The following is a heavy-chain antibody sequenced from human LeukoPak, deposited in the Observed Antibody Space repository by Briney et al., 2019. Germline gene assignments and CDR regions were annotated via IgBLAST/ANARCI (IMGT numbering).Heavy chain of an antibody. V-gene: IGHV4-30-4*08. CDR3: ARGTGSSWYRGYFDY. Sequence: TSETLSLTCTVSGGSISSGDYYWSWIRQPPGKGLEWIGYSYYGGSTYYNPSLKSRVTISVDTSKNQFSLKLSSVTAADTAVYYCARGTGSSWYRGYFDYWGQGTLVTVSS. D-gene: IGHD6-13*01. CDR1: GGSISSGDYY. CDR2: SYYGGST. J-gene: IGHJ4*02.